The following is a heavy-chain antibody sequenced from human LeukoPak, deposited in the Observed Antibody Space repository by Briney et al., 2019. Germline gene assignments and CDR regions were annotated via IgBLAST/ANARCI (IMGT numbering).Heavy chain of an antibody. CDR3: ARGRLGPRKSWEAAFDI. V-gene: IGHV4-34*01. CDR1: GGSFSGYY. D-gene: IGHD6-19*01. CDR2: INHSGST. J-gene: IGHJ3*02. Sequence: PSETLSLTCAVYGGSFSGYYWSWIRQPPGKGLEWIGEINHSGSTNYNPSLKSRVTISVDTSKNQFSLKLSSVTAADTAVYYCARGRLGPRKSWEAAFDIWGQGTMVTVSS.